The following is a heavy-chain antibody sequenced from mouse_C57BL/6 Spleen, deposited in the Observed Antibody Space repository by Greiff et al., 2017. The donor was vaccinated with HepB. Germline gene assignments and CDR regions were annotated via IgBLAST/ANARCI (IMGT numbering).Heavy chain of an antibody. D-gene: IGHD1-1*01. Sequence: VQLQQSGAELVRPGTSVKLSCKASGYTFTSYWMHWVKQRPGQGLEWIGVIDPSDSYTNYNQKFKGKATLTVDTSSSTAYMQLSSLTSEDSAVYYCARSTTVVAPGYFDVWGTGTTVTVSS. CDR1: GYTFTSYW. J-gene: IGHJ1*03. CDR3: ARSTTVVAPGYFDV. CDR2: IDPSDSYT. V-gene: IGHV1-59*01.